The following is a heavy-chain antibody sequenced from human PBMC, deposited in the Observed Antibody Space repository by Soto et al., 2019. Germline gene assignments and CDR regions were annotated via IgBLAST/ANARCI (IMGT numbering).Heavy chain of an antibody. CDR3: XXXXXXXXXDEDHAYDT. Sequence: EVQLLESGGGLVQPGGSLRLSCAASGFTFSHYGMGWVRQPPGKGLEWVSGIKRSGGFTYYADSVKGRFTISRDNSKNXXXXXXXXXXXXXXXXXXXXXXXXXXXXDEDHAYDTWGLGTMVTVSS. CDR2: IKRSGGFT. V-gene: IGHV3-23*01. CDR1: GFTFSHYG. J-gene: IGHJ3*02.